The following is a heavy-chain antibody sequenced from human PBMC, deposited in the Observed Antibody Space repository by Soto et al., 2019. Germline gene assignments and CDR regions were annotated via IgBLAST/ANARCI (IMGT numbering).Heavy chain of an antibody. D-gene: IGHD2-21*01. CDR3: ARDLGELGIGHRRTPPCIDS. J-gene: IGHJ5*01. CDR1: GGTFSSYA. CDR2: IIPIFGTA. V-gene: IGHV1-69*13. Sequence: GAAVKPSCKASGGTFSSYAISWVRQAPGQGLEWMGGIIPIFGTANYAQKFQGRVTITADESTSTAYMELSSLRSEDTAVYYCARDLGELGIGHRRTPPCIDSSCQAILVSVSS.